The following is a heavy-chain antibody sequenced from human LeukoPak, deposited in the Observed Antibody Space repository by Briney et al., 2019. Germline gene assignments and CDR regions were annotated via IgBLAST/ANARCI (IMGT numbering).Heavy chain of an antibody. CDR3: ARDRGGLSTELDV. Sequence: SETLSLTCTVSGGSISSYYWSWIRQPPGKGLEWIGYIYYSGSTYYNPSLKSRVTISVDTSKNQFSLKLSSVTAADTAVYYCARDRGGLSTELDVWGQGTTVTVSS. V-gene: IGHV4-59*12. CDR2: IYYSGST. J-gene: IGHJ6*02. D-gene: IGHD3-10*01. CDR1: GGSISSYY.